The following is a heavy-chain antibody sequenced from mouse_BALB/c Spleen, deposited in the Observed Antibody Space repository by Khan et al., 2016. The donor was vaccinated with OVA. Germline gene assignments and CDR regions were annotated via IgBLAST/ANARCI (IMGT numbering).Heavy chain of an antibody. Sequence: VQLQESGPGLVAPSQSLSITCTVSGFSLTDYGVSWIRQPPGKGLEWLGVIWGGGSTYYNSALKSRLSISKDNSKSQVFLKMNSLQTDDTAMYYGAKSFYAHYYAMDYWGQGTSVTVSS. CDR2: IWGGGST. J-gene: IGHJ4*01. CDR1: GFSLTDYG. V-gene: IGHV2-6-5*01. CDR3: AKSFYAHYYAMDY. D-gene: IGHD2-10*01.